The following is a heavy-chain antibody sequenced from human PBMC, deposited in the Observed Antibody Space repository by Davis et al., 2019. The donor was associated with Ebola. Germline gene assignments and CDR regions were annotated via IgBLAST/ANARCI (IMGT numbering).Heavy chain of an antibody. CDR3: ARVEMATIEGFDY. D-gene: IGHD5-24*01. V-gene: IGHV3-53*04. Sequence: GESLKISCAASGFTVSSNYMSWVRQAPGKGLEWVSVIYSGGSTYYADSVKGRFTISRHNSKNTLYLQMNSLRAEDTAVYYCARVEMATIEGFDYWGQGTLVTVSS. CDR2: IYSGGST. J-gene: IGHJ4*02. CDR1: GFTVSSNY.